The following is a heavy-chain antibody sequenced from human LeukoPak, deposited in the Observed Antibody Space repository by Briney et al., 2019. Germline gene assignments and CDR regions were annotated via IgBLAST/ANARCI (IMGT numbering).Heavy chain of an antibody. V-gene: IGHV4-59*11. J-gene: IGHJ5*02. Sequence: SETLSLTCTVSGGSFSNHYWSWIRQPPGRGLEWIGYIYHTGSTNYNPSLKSRVTISVDTSKNHFSLKLSSVTAADTAVYYCARGNYVDWFGPWGQGTQVTVSS. CDR1: GGSFSNHY. CDR3: ARGNYVDWFGP. CDR2: IYHTGST. D-gene: IGHD1-7*01.